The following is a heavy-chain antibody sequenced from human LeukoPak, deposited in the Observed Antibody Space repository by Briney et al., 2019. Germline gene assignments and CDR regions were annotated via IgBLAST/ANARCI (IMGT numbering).Heavy chain of an antibody. CDR1: GFTFSSYG. Sequence: GGSLRLSCAASGFTFSSYGMHWVRQAPGKGLGWVALISYDGSNKYYADSVEGRFTISRDNSKNTLYLQMNSLRADDTAVYYCAKAYMTTVVTLGYWGQGTLVTVSS. CDR2: ISYDGSNK. V-gene: IGHV3-30*18. J-gene: IGHJ4*02. CDR3: AKAYMTTVVTLGY. D-gene: IGHD4-23*01.